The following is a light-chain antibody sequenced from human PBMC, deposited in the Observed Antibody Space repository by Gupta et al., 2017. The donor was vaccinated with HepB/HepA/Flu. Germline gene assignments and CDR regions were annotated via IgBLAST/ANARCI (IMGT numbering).Light chain of an antibody. CDR1: QSLVHSDGNTY. Sequence: DIVLTQTPLSSPVTLGQPASISCRSSQSLVHSDGNTYLSWLHQRPGQPPRLIIYKSSNRWSGDTDRFSGSGEGKDFTLQSSRGEDEDGGGYYGMQHKPLCIFGQGTKLEIK. J-gene: IGKJ2*02. V-gene: IGKV2-24*01. CDR3: MQHKPLCI. CDR2: KSS.